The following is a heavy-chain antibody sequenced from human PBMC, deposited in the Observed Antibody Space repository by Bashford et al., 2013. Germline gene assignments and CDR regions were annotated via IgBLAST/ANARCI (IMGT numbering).Heavy chain of an antibody. J-gene: IGHJ3*02. CDR1: GYTFTSYG. CDR3: ARDVNYYTSSGYYPIDGFHM. Sequence: ASVKVSCKASGYTFTSYGLSWVRQAPGQGLEWMGWISAYNGNTNYAQNLQGRVTMTTDTSTSTAYMELRSLRSDDTAVYYCARDVNYYTSSGYYPIDGFHMWGQGTMVTVSS. V-gene: IGHV1-18*01. D-gene: IGHD3-22*01. CDR2: ISAYNGNT.